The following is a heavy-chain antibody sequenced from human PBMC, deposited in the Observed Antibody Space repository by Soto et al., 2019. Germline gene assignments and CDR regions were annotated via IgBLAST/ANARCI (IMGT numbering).Heavy chain of an antibody. D-gene: IGHD3-22*01. V-gene: IGHV3-30*18. J-gene: IGHJ4*02. CDR1: GFTFNSYG. CDR3: AKESYYDSSGYYSDYFDY. Sequence: QVQLVESGGGVVQPGRSLRLSCAASGFTFNSYGMHWVRQAPGKGLEWVAVIAYDGSNKYYADSVKGRFTISRDNSKNTLYRQMNSLRAEDTAVYYCAKESYYDSSGYYSDYFDYWGQGTLVTVSS. CDR2: IAYDGSNK.